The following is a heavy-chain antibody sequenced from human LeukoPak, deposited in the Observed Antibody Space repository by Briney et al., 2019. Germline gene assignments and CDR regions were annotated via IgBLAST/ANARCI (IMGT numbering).Heavy chain of an antibody. V-gene: IGHV3-43*01. CDR1: GFKFDDYT. J-gene: IGHJ4*01. CDR3: AKDLGKVIAAAGTAGFDS. CDR2: MNGDGGST. Sequence: GGSLRLSCAASGFKFDDYTLHWVRQLPGKGLEWVSRMNGDGGSTYYADSVKGRFTISRDTSKNSLFLQMHSLKAEDTAIYYCAKDLGKVIAAAGTAGFDSWGRGTLVTVSS. D-gene: IGHD6-19*01.